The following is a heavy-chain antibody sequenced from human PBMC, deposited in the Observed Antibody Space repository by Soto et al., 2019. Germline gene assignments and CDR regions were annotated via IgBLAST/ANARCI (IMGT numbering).Heavy chain of an antibody. CDR2: LVGSGDDK. CDR3: AKDFIANNGVWEAFDM. V-gene: IGHV3-23*01. CDR1: GFSFSAYA. Sequence: GGSLRLSCTASGFSFSAYAMNWVRQAPGKGLQWDSGLVGSGDDKNYADYVRGRFTDSRDNTKNTLYQQINSQRDEDTAVYYCAKDFIANNGVWEAFDMWGRGT. D-gene: IGHD2-8*01. J-gene: IGHJ3*02.